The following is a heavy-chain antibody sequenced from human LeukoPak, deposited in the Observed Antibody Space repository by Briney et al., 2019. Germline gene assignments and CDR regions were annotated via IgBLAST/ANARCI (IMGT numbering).Heavy chain of an antibody. D-gene: IGHD6-13*01. CDR1: GFTFSSYG. CDR3: AAGYSSSWSVYYFDY. V-gene: IGHV3-30*02. CDR2: IRYDGSNK. Sequence: GGSLRLSCAASGFTFSSYGMHWVRQAPGKGLEWVAFIRYDGSNKYYADSVKGRFTISRDNSKNTLYLQMNSLRAEDTAVYYCAAGYSSSWSVYYFDYWGQGTLVTVSS. J-gene: IGHJ4*02.